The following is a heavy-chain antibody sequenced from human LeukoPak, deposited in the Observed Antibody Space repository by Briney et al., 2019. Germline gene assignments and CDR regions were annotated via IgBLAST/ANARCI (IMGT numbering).Heavy chain of an antibody. D-gene: IGHD1-26*01. V-gene: IGHV3-30*02. J-gene: IGHJ4*02. CDR1: GFTFSSYG. CDR2: IRYDGSNK. CDR3: ASPGGSSPLDY. Sequence: PGGSLRLSCAASGFTFSSYGMHWVRQAPGKGLEWVAFIRYDGSNKYYADSVKGRFTISRDNSKNTLYLQMNSLRAEDTAVYYCASPGGSSPLDYWGQGTLVTVSS.